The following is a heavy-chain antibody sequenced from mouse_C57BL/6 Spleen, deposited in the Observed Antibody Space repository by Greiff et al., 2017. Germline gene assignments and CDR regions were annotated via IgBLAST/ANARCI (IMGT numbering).Heavy chain of an antibody. CDR3: ARGILNYAMDY. CDR2: INPNTGGT. CDR1: GYTFTDYY. J-gene: IGHJ4*01. V-gene: IGHV1-26*01. Sequence: EVQLQQSGPELVKPGASVKISCKASGYTFTDYYMNWVKQSHGKSLEWIGDINPNTGGTSYNQKFKGKATLTVDKSSSTAYMELRSLTSEDSAVYYCARGILNYAMDYWGQGTSVTVSS. D-gene: IGHD1-1*01.